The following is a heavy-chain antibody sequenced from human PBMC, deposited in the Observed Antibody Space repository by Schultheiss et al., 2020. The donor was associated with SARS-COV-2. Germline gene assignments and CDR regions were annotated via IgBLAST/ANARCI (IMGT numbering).Heavy chain of an antibody. Sequence: SETLSLTCTVSGGSISSGGYYWSWIRQPPGKGLEWIGYIYYSGSTNYNPSLKSRVTISVDTSKNQFSLKLSSVTAADTAVYYCARGRGFTMVRGGYYFDYWGQGTLVTVSS. CDR1: GGSISSGGYY. V-gene: IGHV4-61*08. CDR2: IYYSGST. D-gene: IGHD3-10*01. J-gene: IGHJ4*02. CDR3: ARGRGFTMVRGGYYFDY.